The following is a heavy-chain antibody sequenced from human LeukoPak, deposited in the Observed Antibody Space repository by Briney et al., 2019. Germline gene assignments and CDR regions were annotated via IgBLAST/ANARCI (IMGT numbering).Heavy chain of an antibody. D-gene: IGHD2-15*01. J-gene: IGHJ4*02. Sequence: ASVKVSCKASGYSFTAFYMHWVRQAPGQAPGQRLEWLGWINPNSGGTNYAQKFQGRVTMTRDTSTNTVYMELSGLTPDDTAVYFCARDATQYLLPTDYWGQGTLVTVSS. CDR3: ARDATQYLLPTDY. V-gene: IGHV1-2*02. CDR1: GYSFTAFY. CDR2: INPNSGGT.